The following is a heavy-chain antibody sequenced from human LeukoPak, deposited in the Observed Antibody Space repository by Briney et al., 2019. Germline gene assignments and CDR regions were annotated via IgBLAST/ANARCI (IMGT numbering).Heavy chain of an antibody. CDR3: ARQAEMYTDSSGSFDI. J-gene: IGHJ3*02. V-gene: IGHV5-51*01. Sequence: PGESLKFSCKGSGYSFPTYWIGGGRQMPGKGLEWRGIIYPGDSDTRYSPSFQGQVTISAEKSISTAYLQWSSLKASDTAMYYCARQAEMYTDSSGSFDIWGQGTMVTVSS. CDR2: IYPGDSDT. D-gene: IGHD3-22*01. CDR1: GYSFPTYW.